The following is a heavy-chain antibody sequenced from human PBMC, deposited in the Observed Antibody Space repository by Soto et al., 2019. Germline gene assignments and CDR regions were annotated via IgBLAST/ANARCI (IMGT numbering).Heavy chain of an antibody. V-gene: IGHV5-10-1*01. D-gene: IGHD2-2*01. CDR3: ARLGDIVVVPAAYYYYYYGMDV. Sequence: GESLKISCKGSGYSFTSYWISWVRQMPGKGLEWMGRIDPSDSYTNYSPSFQGHVTISADKSISTAYLQWSSLKASDTAMYYCARLGDIVVVPAAYYYYYYGMDVWGQGTTVTVS. J-gene: IGHJ6*02. CDR1: GYSFTSYW. CDR2: IDPSDSYT.